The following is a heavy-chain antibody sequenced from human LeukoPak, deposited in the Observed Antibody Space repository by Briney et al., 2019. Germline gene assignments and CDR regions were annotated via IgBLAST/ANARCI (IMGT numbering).Heavy chain of an antibody. CDR3: ARMVATYYYDSSGYSYFDY. V-gene: IGHV1-69*13. Sequence: ASVKVSCKASGGTFSSYAISWVRQAPGQGLEWMGGIIPIFGTANYAQKFQGRVTITADESTSTAYMELSSLRSDDTAVYYCARMVATYYYDSSGYSYFDYWGQGTLVTVSS. CDR1: GGTFSSYA. J-gene: IGHJ4*02. D-gene: IGHD3-22*01. CDR2: IIPIFGTA.